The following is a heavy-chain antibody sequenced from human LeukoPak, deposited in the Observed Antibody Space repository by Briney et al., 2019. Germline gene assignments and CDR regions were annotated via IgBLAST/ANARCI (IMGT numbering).Heavy chain of an antibody. J-gene: IGHJ6*03. Sequence: GGSLRLSCAASGFTFTNAWISWVRQAPGKWREWVGRVKNEPDGGTTDYAAPVKGRFTISRDDSKNTAYLQMNSLKTEDTAVYYCTRHGAYCSSTSCYNYYYYMDVWGKGTTVTVSS. V-gene: IGHV3-15*01. D-gene: IGHD2-2*01. CDR1: GFTFTNAW. CDR3: TRHGAYCSSTSCYNYYYYMDV. CDR2: VKNEPDGGTT.